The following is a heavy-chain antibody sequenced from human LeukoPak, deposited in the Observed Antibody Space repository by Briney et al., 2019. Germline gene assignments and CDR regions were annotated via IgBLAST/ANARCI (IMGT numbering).Heavy chain of an antibody. CDR3: ARDMVVGATAFDY. CDR1: GYTFTGYY. Sequence: ASVKVSCKASGYTFTGYYMHWVRQAPGQGLEWMGWINPNSGGINYAQKFQGRVTMTRDTSISTAYMELSRLRSDGTAVYYCARDMVVGATAFDYWGQGTLVTVSS. V-gene: IGHV1-2*02. D-gene: IGHD1-26*01. CDR2: INPNSGGI. J-gene: IGHJ4*02.